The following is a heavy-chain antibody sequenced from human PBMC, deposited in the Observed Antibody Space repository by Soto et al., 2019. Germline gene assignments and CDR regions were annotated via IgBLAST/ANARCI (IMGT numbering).Heavy chain of an antibody. D-gene: IGHD4-17*01. CDR3: PRSGDYAFDY. Sequence: GESLKISCKGSGYSFTSYWISWVRQMPGKGLEWMGRIDPSDSYTNYSPSFQGHVTISADKSISTAYLQWSSLKASDTAMYYCPRSGDYAFDYWGQGTLVTVSS. CDR2: IDPSDSYT. V-gene: IGHV5-10-1*01. CDR1: GYSFTSYW. J-gene: IGHJ4*02.